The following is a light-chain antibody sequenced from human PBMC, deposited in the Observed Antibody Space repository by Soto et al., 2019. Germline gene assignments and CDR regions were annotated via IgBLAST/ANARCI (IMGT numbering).Light chain of an antibody. CDR3: QSYDSSLSGFV. J-gene: IGLJ1*01. Sequence: QSVLTQPPSVSGAPGQRVTISCTGSSSNIGADYDVHWYQQLPGTAPKLLIYGNSNRPSGVPDRFSGSKSGTSASLAITGLQAEDEADYYCQSYDSSLSGFVFRTGTKLTV. V-gene: IGLV1-40*01. CDR1: SSNIGADYD. CDR2: GNS.